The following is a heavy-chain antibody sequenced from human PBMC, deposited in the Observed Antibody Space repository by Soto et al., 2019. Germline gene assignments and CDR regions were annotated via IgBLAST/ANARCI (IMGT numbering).Heavy chain of an antibody. Sequence: PSETLSLTCTVSGGSISSSSYYWGWIRQPPGKGLEWIGSIYYSGSTYYNPSLKSRVTISVDTSKNQFSLKLSSVTAADTAVYYCARHPRYCSGGSCYWFDPWGQGTLVTVSS. D-gene: IGHD2-15*01. J-gene: IGHJ5*02. CDR1: GGSISSSSYY. CDR2: IYYSGST. CDR3: ARHPRYCSGGSCYWFDP. V-gene: IGHV4-39*01.